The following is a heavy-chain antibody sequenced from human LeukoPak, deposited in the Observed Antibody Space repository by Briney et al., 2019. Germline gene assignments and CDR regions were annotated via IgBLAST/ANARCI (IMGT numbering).Heavy chain of an antibody. CDR3: ARAHGDSLDY. D-gene: IGHD4-17*01. CDR2: IYYSGST. V-gene: IGHV4-59*08. Sequence: SETLSLTCTVSGDSIRTYYWSWIRQPPGKGLEWIGSIYYSGSTYYNPSLKSRVTISVDTSKNQFSLKLSSVTAADTAVYYCARAHGDSLDYWGQGTLVTVSS. J-gene: IGHJ4*02. CDR1: GDSIRTYY.